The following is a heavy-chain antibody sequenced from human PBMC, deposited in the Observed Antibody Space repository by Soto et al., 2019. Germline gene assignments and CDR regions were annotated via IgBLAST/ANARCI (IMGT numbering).Heavy chain of an antibody. D-gene: IGHD2-2*01. Sequence: RDCRTAAECHIGAYSMRWIRQEPGKGLEWVSYISSSSSTIFYTDSVKGRFTVSRDNAKNSLYLQMNSLRAEDTAVYYCARDPSIVLVPAATNHYYYYGMDVWGQGTTVTVSS. CDR3: ARDPSIVLVPAATNHYYYYGMDV. J-gene: IGHJ6*02. CDR2: ISSSSSTI. V-gene: IGHV3-48*01. CDR1: ECHIGAYS.